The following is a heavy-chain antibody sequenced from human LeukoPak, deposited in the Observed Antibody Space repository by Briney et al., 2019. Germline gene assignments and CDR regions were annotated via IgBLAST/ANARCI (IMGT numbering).Heavy chain of an antibody. D-gene: IGHD5-24*01. V-gene: IGHV3-9*01. Sequence: GGSLRLSCAVSGFNFDDYAMHWVRQAPGKGLEWVSGINWKTGNGIYADSVKGRFTISRDNARNSLYLQMSSLRAEDTALYYCTRRAARWQFDLWGRGTLLTVSS. CDR2: INWKTGNG. CDR1: GFNFDDYA. J-gene: IGHJ2*01. CDR3: TRRAARWQFDL.